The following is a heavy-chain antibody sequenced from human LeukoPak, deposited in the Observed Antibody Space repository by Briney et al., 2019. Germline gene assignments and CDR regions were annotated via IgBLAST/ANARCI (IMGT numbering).Heavy chain of an antibody. D-gene: IGHD6-13*01. CDR1: GYTLSSYW. Sequence: SGGSLRLSCAASGYTLSSYWMSWVRQAPGKGLEWVANIKEDGSEEYYVDSVKGRFTFSRDNAKNSVYLQMNSLRAEDTAVYYCARSSSNWYGRFGTLDYWGQGTLVTVPS. V-gene: IGHV3-7*01. CDR2: IKEDGSEE. CDR3: ARSSSNWYGRFGTLDY. J-gene: IGHJ4*02.